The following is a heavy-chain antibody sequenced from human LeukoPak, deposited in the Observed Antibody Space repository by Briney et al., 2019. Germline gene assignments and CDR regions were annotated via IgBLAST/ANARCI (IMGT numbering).Heavy chain of an antibody. CDR2: ISGDGGST. V-gene: IGHV3-43*02. CDR1: GFTFDDYA. CDR3: AKDKVLRYFDWSAFDY. D-gene: IGHD3-9*01. J-gene: IGHJ4*02. Sequence: GGSLRLSCAASGFTFDDYAMHWVRQAPGKGPEWVSLISGDGGSTYYADSVKGRFTISRDNSKNSLYLQMNSLRTEDTALYYRAKDKVLRYFDWSAFDYWGQGTLVTVSS.